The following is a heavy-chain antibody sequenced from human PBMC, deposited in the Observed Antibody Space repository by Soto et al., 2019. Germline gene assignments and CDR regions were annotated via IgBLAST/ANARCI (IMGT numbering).Heavy chain of an antibody. D-gene: IGHD3-3*01. CDR3: ARWGTPVLRFLEWLSPNWFDP. CDR2: INPNSGGT. J-gene: IGHJ5*02. V-gene: IGHV1-2*02. Sequence: GASVKVSCKASGYTFTGYYMHWVRQAPGQGLEWMGWINPNSGGTNYAQKFQGRVTMTRDTSISTAYMELSRLRSDDTAVYYCARWGTPVLRFLEWLSPNWFDPWGQGTLVTVSS. CDR1: GYTFTGYY.